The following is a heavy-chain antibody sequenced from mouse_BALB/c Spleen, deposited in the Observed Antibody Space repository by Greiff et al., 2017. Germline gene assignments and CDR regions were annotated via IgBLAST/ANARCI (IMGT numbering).Heavy chain of an antibody. Sequence: EVHLVESGGGLVQPKGSLKLSCAASGFTFNTYAMNWVRQAPGKGLEWVARIRSKSNNYATYYADSVKDRFTISRDDSQSMLYLQMNNLKTEDTAMYYCVRDYGSGWGQGTTLTVSS. V-gene: IGHV10-1*02. J-gene: IGHJ2*01. CDR1: GFTFNTYA. D-gene: IGHD1-1*01. CDR3: VRDYGSG. CDR2: IRSKSNNYAT.